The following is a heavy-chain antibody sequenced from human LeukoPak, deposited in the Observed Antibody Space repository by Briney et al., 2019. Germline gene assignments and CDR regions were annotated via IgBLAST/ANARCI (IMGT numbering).Heavy chain of an antibody. V-gene: IGHV1-2*02. CDR2: INPNSGGT. J-gene: IGHJ4*02. CDR1: GYTFTGYY. CDR3: ARVIGSSGSPHIDY. Sequence: GASVKVSCKASGYTFTGYYMHWVRQAPGQGLEWMGWINPNSGGTNYAQKFQGRVTMTRDTSISTAYMELSRLRSDDTAVYYCARVIGSSGSPHIDYWGQGTLVTVSS. D-gene: IGHD6-19*01.